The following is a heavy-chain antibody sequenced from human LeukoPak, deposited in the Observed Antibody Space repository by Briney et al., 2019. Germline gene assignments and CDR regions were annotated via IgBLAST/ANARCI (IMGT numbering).Heavy chain of an antibody. V-gene: IGHV4-39*01. CDR1: GFTFSTYW. Sequence: GSLRLSCAASGFTFSTYWMNWVRQPPGKGLEWIGSIYYSGSTYYNPSLKSRVTISVDTSKNQFSLKLSSVTAADTAVYYCASRNLEMATSAPGAFDIWGQGTMVTVSS. CDR2: IYYSGST. J-gene: IGHJ3*02. D-gene: IGHD5-24*01. CDR3: ASRNLEMATSAPGAFDI.